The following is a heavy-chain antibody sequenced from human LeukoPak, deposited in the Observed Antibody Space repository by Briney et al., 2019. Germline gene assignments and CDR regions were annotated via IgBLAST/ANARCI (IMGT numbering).Heavy chain of an antibody. CDR2: ISGSGGST. D-gene: IGHD3-22*01. Sequence: GSLRLSCAASGFTFSSYAMSWVRPAPGKGLEWVSVISGSGGSTYNADSVKGRFTISRDNSKNTLYLQMNSLRAEDTAVYYCAKCNRYFYDNSGYSAADYWGQGTLVTVSS. CDR3: AKCNRYFYDNSGYSAADY. CDR1: GFTFSSYA. V-gene: IGHV3-23*01. J-gene: IGHJ4*02.